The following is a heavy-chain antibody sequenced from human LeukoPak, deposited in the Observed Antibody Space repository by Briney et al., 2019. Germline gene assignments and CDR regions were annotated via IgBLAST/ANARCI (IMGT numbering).Heavy chain of an antibody. CDR3: ASKVTTGY. Sequence: GGSLRLSCVVSGLTVSSNYMSWVRQAPGKGLEWVSVIYSGGTTNYADSVKGRFIVYRDNSKNTLYLQMNSLRAEDTAVYYCASKVTTGYWGQGTLVAVSS. CDR1: GLTVSSNY. V-gene: IGHV3-66*01. J-gene: IGHJ4*02. CDR2: IYSGGTT. D-gene: IGHD4-11*01.